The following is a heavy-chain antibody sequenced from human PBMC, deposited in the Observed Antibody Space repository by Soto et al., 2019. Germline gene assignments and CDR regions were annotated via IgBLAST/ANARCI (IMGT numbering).Heavy chain of an antibody. J-gene: IGHJ3*02. Sequence: GGSLRLSCAASGFTFSSYAMSWVRQAPGKGLEWVSAISGSGGSTYYADSVKGRFTISRDNSKNTLYLQMNSLRAEDTAVYYCAKDLINWNDVSPWVLEGHDDAFDIWGQGTMVTVSS. D-gene: IGHD1-20*01. CDR2: ISGSGGST. CDR3: AKDLINWNDVSPWVLEGHDDAFDI. CDR1: GFTFSSYA. V-gene: IGHV3-23*01.